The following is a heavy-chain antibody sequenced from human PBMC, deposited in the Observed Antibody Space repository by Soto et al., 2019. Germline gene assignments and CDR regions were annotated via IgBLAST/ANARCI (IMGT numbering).Heavy chain of an antibody. V-gene: IGHV5-51*01. D-gene: IGHD2-15*01. Sequence: PGESLKISCKCSGYSFTSYWIGWVRQMPGKGLECVGIIYPGDSDTRYSPSFQGQVTISADKSIGTAYLQWSSLKASDTAMYYCARQGVRVAATPFYYWGQGTLVTVSS. CDR2: IYPGDSDT. CDR1: GYSFTSYW. CDR3: ARQGVRVAATPFYY. J-gene: IGHJ4*02.